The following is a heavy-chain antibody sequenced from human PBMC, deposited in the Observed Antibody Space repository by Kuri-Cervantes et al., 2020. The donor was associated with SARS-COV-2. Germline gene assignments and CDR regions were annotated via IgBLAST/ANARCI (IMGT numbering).Heavy chain of an antibody. CDR3: TSLSTVAPFDY. Sequence: GESLKISCAASGFTFSGSAMHWVRQASGKGLEWVGRIRGKANSYATAYAASVKGRFTISRDDSKNTAYLQMNSLKTEDTAVYYCTSLSTVAPFDYWGQGTLVTVSS. D-gene: IGHD4-11*01. J-gene: IGHJ4*02. CDR1: GFTFSGSA. V-gene: IGHV3-73*01. CDR2: IRGKANSYAT.